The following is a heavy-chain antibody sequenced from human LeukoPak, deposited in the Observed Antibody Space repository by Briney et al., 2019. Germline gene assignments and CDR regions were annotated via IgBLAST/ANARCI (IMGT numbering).Heavy chain of an antibody. CDR3: ARDRAGIAAAGNYYYGMDV. D-gene: IGHD6-13*01. J-gene: IGHJ6*02. CDR1: GFTFSSYA. Sequence: GGSLRLSCAASGFTFSSYAMSWVRQAPGKGLEWVSAISGSGGSTYYADSVKGRFTISRDNSKNTLYLQMNSLRAEDTAVYYCARDRAGIAAAGNYYYGMDVWGQGTTVTVSS. CDR2: ISGSGGST. V-gene: IGHV3-23*01.